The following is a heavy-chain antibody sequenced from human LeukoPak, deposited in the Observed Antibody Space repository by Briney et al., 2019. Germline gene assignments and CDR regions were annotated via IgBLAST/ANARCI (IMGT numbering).Heavy chain of an antibody. Sequence: PGGSLRLSCAASGFTVSSNYMSWVRQAPGKGLEWVSVIYSGGSTYYADSVKGRFTISRDNSKNTLYLQMNSLRAEDTAVYYCAKSANMGALDYWGQGTLVTVSS. CDR3: AKSANMGALDY. J-gene: IGHJ4*02. CDR2: IYSGGST. CDR1: GFTVSSNY. V-gene: IGHV3-53*01. D-gene: IGHD1-26*01.